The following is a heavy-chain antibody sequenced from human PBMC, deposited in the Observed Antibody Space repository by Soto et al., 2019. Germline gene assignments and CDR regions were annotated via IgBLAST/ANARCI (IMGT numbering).Heavy chain of an antibody. Sequence: SETLSLTCSVYGGSISGSSRSWIRQPPGKGLEWVGDVYYTASTNYSPSRRSRVSISVDTSNNEFSLRLSAVTAADTAVYFCARSVAVPGAHIDYWGQGTQVTVSS. CDR3: ARSVAVPGAHIDY. D-gene: IGHD6-19*01. V-gene: IGHV4-59*01. CDR2: VYYTAST. J-gene: IGHJ4*02. CDR1: GGSISGSS.